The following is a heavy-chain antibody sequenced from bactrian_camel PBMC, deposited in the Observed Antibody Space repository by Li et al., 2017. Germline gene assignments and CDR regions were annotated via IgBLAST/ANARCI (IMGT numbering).Heavy chain of an antibody. D-gene: IGHD1*01. V-gene: IGHV3-2*01. CDR3: ASKVGMCGPNWSKLRFDS. CDR2: VYSTRSLT. Sequence: HVQLVESGGGLVQPGGSLRLSCAASEFTASNYYMTWVRQAPGKGLEWVASVYSTRSLTYYADSVKGRFSISRDIASRTLYLHMSNLKPEDTALYYCASKVGMCGPNWSKLRFDSRGPGTQVTVS. CDR1: EFTASNYY. J-gene: IGHJ4*01.